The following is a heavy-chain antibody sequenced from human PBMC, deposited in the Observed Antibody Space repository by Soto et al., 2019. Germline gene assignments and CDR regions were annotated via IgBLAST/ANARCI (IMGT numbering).Heavy chain of an antibody. CDR3: ARVLRGDWNDVFDY. J-gene: IGHJ4*02. CDR2: IYYSGST. CDR1: GGSISSGGYY. V-gene: IGHV4-31*03. Sequence: SETLSLTCTVSGGSISSGGYYWSWIRQHPGKGLEWIGYIYYSGSTYYNPSLKSRVTISVDTSKNQFSLKLSSVTAADTAAYYCARVLRGDWNDVFDYWGQVTLVTVSS. D-gene: IGHD1-1*01.